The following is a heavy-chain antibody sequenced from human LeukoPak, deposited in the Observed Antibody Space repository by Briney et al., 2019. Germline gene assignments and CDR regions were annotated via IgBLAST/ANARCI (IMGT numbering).Heavy chain of an antibody. CDR1: ESILSTYA. Sequence: GGSLRLSCADSESILSTYAVNWVRQAPGRGLEWVSSISPSGSAIFYAGSVKGRFTISRDNAKNSLYLQMNSLRAEDTAVYYCARGAHGDTYYYYMDVWGKGTTVTVSS. V-gene: IGHV3-21*01. D-gene: IGHD4-17*01. J-gene: IGHJ6*03. CDR3: ARGAHGDTYYYYMDV. CDR2: ISPSGSAI.